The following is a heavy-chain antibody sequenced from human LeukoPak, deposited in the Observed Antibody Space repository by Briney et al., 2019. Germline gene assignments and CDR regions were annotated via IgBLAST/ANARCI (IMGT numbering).Heavy chain of an antibody. CDR3: ARDLYYGSGSYYNDWFDP. V-gene: IGHV4-4*07. J-gene: IGHJ5*02. D-gene: IGHD3-10*01. CDR1: GGFISSYY. Sequence: SETLSLTCTVSGGFISSYYWSWIRQSAGKGLEWIGRIYTSGSTNYNPSLKSRVTMSVDTSKNQFSLKLSSVTAADTAVYYCARDLYYGSGSYYNDWFDPWGQGTLVTVSS. CDR2: IYTSGST.